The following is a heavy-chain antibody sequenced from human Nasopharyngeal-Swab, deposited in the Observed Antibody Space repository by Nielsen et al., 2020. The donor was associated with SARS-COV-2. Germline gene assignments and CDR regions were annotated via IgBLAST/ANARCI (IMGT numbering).Heavy chain of an antibody. J-gene: IGHJ4*02. V-gene: IGHV4-39*01. CDR1: GGSMSSFAFGSY. CDR2: MYHSGAT. Sequence: SETLSLTCTVSGGSMSSFAFGSYWAWIRQPPGMGLEWIGSMYHSGATYTNPSLKSRVTLSVDTSTNKFSLNLSSVTAADTAVYYCARWSSSSIKFDYWGQGTLVSVSS. D-gene: IGHD3-3*01. CDR3: ARWSSSSIKFDY.